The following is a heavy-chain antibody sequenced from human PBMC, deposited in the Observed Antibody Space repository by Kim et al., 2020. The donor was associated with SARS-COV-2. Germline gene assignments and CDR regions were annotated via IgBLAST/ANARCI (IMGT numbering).Heavy chain of an antibody. CDR3: ARHPGYGGYSRFGAFDF. Sequence: SETLSLTCTVSGGSVSSGSYYWSWIRQPPGKGLEWIGYVYYSGSTNYNPSLKSRVTISVDTSKNQFSLKLSSVTAADTAVYYCARHPGYGGYSRFGAFDFWGQGTMVTVSS. CDR1: GGSVSSGSYY. D-gene: IGHD4-17*01. CDR2: VYYSGST. J-gene: IGHJ3*01. V-gene: IGHV4-61*01.